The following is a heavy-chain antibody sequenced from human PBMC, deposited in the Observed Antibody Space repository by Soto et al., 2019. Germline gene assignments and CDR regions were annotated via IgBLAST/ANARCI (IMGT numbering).Heavy chain of an antibody. CDR2: ISWNSGSI. CDR1: GFTFDDYA. Sequence: EVQLVESGGGLVQPGRSLRLSCAASGFTFDDYAMHWVRQAPGKGLEWVSGISWNSGSIGYADSVKGRFTISRDNAKNSLYLQMNSLRAEDTALYYCAKGTTSSGWFSFGYWGQGTLVTVSS. J-gene: IGHJ4*02. D-gene: IGHD6-19*01. CDR3: AKGTTSSGWFSFGY. V-gene: IGHV3-9*01.